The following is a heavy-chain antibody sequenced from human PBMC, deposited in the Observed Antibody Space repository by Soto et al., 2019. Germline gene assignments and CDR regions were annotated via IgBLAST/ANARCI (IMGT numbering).Heavy chain of an antibody. CDR1: GGSFSGYY. CDR2: INHSGST. D-gene: IGHD3-10*01. CDR3: ARGPNYYGSGSYLYYYYGMDV. Sequence: SETLSLTCAVYGGSFSGYYWSWIRQPPGKGLEWIGEINHSGSTNYNPSLKSRVTISVDTSKNQFSLKLSSVTAADTAVYYCARGPNYYGSGSYLYYYYGMDVWGQGTTVTVSS. J-gene: IGHJ6*02. V-gene: IGHV4-34*01.